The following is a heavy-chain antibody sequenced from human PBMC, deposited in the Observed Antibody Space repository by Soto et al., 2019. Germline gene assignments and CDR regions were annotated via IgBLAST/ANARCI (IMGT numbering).Heavy chain of an antibody. CDR2: INPTGGST. CDR1: GYTFTSYY. J-gene: IGHJ5*02. V-gene: IGHV1-46*03. CDR3: ARDTNTVHFYDTSGYLNWFDP. D-gene: IGHD3-22*01. Sequence: GASVKVSCKASGYTFTSYYMHWVRQAPGQGLEWMGIINPTGGSTSYAQTFQGRVSMTRDTSTSTVYMELSSLRSEDTAVYYCARDTNTVHFYDTSGYLNWFDPWGQGTLVTVSS.